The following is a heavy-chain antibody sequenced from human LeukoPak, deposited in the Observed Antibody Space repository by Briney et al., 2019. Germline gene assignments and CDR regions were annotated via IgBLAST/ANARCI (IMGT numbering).Heavy chain of an antibody. CDR1: GGSISSYN. J-gene: IGHJ6*03. CDR3: ARDRVYGSGTYTLDYYYYYMDV. CDR2: IYYSGST. V-gene: IGHV4-59*01. D-gene: IGHD3-10*01. Sequence: PSETLSLTCTVSGGSISSYNWSWIRQPPGKGLEWIGYIYYSGSTNYNPSLKSRVTISVDTSTNQFSLKLSSVTAADTAVYYCARDRVYGSGTYTLDYYYYYMDVWGKGTTVTVSS.